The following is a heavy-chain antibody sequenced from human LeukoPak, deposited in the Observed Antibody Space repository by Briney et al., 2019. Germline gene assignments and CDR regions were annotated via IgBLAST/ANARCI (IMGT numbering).Heavy chain of an antibody. CDR3: AKKGVDTAMAYYYYYGMDV. J-gene: IGHJ6*04. V-gene: IGHV3-30*18. D-gene: IGHD5-18*01. Sequence: AGGSLRLSCAASGFAFSSCGMHWVRQAPGKGLEWVAVISYDGSNKYYADSVKGRFTISRDNSKNTLYLQMNSLRAEDTAVYYCAKKGVDTAMAYYYYYGMDVWGKGTTVTVSS. CDR2: ISYDGSNK. CDR1: GFAFSSCG.